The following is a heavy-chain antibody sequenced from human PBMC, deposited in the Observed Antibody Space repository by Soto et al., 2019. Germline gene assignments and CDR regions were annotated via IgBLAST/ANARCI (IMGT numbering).Heavy chain of an antibody. J-gene: IGHJ5*02. D-gene: IGHD5-18*01. CDR2: IYYSGST. CDR3: ARIPVDTYMINWFDP. CDR1: GGSVSSGDYY. Sequence: SETLSLTCTVSGGSVSSGDYYWSWIRQPPGKGLGWIGYIYYSGSTNYNPSLKSRVSISLDTSKNQFSLRLTSVTAADTAVYYCARIPVDTYMINWFDPWGQGTLVTVS. V-gene: IGHV4-61*08.